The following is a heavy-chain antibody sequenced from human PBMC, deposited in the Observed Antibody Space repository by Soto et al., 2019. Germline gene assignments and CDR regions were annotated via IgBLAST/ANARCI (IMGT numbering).Heavy chain of an antibody. CDR2: ISGSGGSS. CDR1: GFTFSSYA. V-gene: IGHV3-23*01. D-gene: IGHD6-13*01. Sequence: PGGSLRLSCAASGFTFSSYAMSWVRQAPGKGLEWVSAISGSGGSSYYADSVKGRFTISRDNSKNTLYLQMNSLRAEDTAVYYCAKDQASSSWYWFDPWGQGTLVTVSS. J-gene: IGHJ5*02. CDR3: AKDQASSSWYWFDP.